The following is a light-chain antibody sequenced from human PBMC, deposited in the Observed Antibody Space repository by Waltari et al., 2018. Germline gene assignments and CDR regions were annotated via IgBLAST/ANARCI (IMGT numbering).Light chain of an antibody. Sequence: DIQMTQSPSPLSASVGDRVTITCRATQSISSYLNWYQQKQGKAPELLIYAASNLQSGVPSRFSGSGSGTDFTLTISSLQPEDFATYYCQQRFTFGPGTKVDVK. CDR1: QSISSY. J-gene: IGKJ3*01. CDR2: AAS. V-gene: IGKV1-39*01. CDR3: QQRFT.